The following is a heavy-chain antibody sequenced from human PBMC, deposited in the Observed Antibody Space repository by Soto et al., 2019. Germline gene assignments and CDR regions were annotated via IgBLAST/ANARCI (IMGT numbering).Heavy chain of an antibody. CDR3: ARASRTHNFLDAFDI. CDR2: ISSSSSYI. V-gene: IGHV3-21*01. D-gene: IGHD1-20*01. J-gene: IGHJ3*02. Sequence: GGSLRLSCAASGFTFSSYSMNWVRQAPGKGLEWVSSISSSSSYIYYADSVKGRFTISRDNAKNSLYLQMNSLRAEDTAVYYCARASRTHNFLDAFDIWGQGTMVTVSS. CDR1: GFTFSSYS.